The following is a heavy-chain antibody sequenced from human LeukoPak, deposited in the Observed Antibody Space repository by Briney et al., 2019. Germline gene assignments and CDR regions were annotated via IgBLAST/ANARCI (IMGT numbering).Heavy chain of an antibody. V-gene: IGHV1-69*05. Sequence: PSVKVSCKASGGTFSSYAISWVRQAPGQGLEWMGGIIPIFGTANYAQKFQGRVTITTDESTSTAYMELSSLGSEDTAVYYCAREGELDTAMVLNYWGQGTLVTVSS. CDR2: IIPIFGTA. J-gene: IGHJ4*02. D-gene: IGHD5-18*01. CDR3: AREGELDTAMVLNY. CDR1: GGTFSSYA.